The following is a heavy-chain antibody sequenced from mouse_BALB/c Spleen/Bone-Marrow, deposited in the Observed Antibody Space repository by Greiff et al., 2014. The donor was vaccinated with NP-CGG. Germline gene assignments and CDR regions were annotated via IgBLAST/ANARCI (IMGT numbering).Heavy chain of an antibody. CDR2: IYPSDSYT. Sequence: VKLMESGAELVRPGASVKLSCKASGYTFTSYWINWVKQRPGQGLEWIGNIYPSDSYTNYNQKFKDKATLTVDKSSSTAYMQLSSPTSEDSAVYYCTRDYDGYQAVDYWGQGTSVTVSS. CDR1: GYTFTSYW. D-gene: IGHD2-3*01. V-gene: IGHV1-69*02. J-gene: IGHJ4*01. CDR3: TRDYDGYQAVDY.